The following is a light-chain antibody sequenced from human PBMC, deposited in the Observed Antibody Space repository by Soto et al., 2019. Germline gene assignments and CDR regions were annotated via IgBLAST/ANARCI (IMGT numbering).Light chain of an antibody. J-gene: IGKJ5*01. CDR1: QSLANSF. CDR3: QQYGTSEII. V-gene: IGKV3-20*01. CDR2: DTS. Sequence: GWTQSPCTLSLAPGGRATLSCRASQSLANSFIAWYQQKPGQAPRLLIYDTSSRASGIPDRFSGSGSGTDFTLTISRLETEDFAVFYCQQYGTSEIIFGQGTRLEI.